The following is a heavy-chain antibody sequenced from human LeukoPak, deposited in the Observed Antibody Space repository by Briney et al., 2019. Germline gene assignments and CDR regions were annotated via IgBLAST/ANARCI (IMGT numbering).Heavy chain of an antibody. D-gene: IGHD3-22*01. Sequence: ASVKVSCKASGYTFTSYDINWVRQATGQGLEWMGWMNPNSGNTGYAQKFQGRVTMTRNTSISTAYMELSSLRSEDTAVYYCARDGWENDNSGYPWYFDLWGRGTLVTVSS. V-gene: IGHV1-8*01. J-gene: IGHJ2*01. CDR1: GYTFTSYD. CDR2: MNPNSGNT. CDR3: ARDGWENDNSGYPWYFDL.